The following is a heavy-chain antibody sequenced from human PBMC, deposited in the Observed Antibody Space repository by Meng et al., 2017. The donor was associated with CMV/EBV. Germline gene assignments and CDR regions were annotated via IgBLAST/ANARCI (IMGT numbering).Heavy chain of an antibody. Sequence: GESLKISCAASGFTFSSYSMNWVRQAPGKGLEWVSSISSSSYIYYADSVKGRFTISRDNAKNSLYLQMNSLRAEDTAVYYCARDQDIVVVPAAINFYYYYGMDVWGQGTTVTV. CDR3: ARDQDIVVVPAAINFYYYYGMDV. V-gene: IGHV3-21*01. J-gene: IGHJ6*02. CDR1: GFTFSSYS. D-gene: IGHD2-2*01. CDR2: ISSSSYI.